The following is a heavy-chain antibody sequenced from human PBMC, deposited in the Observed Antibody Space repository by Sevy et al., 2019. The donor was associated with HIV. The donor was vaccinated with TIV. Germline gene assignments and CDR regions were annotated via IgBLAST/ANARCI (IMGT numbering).Heavy chain of an antibody. CDR2: INPDSGAT. CDR1: GYYFTVYS. J-gene: IGHJ4*02. Sequence: ASVKVSCKTSGYYFTVYSLSWVRQAPGQGLEWMGRINPDSGATKYSQKFQGRLTMTRDTSISTVYMDLSRLRSDDTAVYYCARGVAVPAQGHFEYWGQGTLVTVSS. V-gene: IGHV1-2*06. CDR3: ARGVAVPAQGHFEY. D-gene: IGHD2-2*01.